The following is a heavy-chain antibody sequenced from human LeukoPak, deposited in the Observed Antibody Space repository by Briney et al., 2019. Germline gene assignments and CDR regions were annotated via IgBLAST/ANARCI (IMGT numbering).Heavy chain of an antibody. CDR2: INHSGST. J-gene: IGHJ6*02. CDR3: ARPLGQGNEYGMDV. Sequence: SETLSLTCAVSGGSFSGYYWTWIRQPPGKGLEWIGEINHSGSTNYNPSLKSRVTISVDTSKNQFSLKLTSVTAADTAVYYCARPLGQGNEYGMDVWGQGTTVTVSS. D-gene: IGHD1-1*01. CDR1: GGSFSGYY. V-gene: IGHV4-34*01.